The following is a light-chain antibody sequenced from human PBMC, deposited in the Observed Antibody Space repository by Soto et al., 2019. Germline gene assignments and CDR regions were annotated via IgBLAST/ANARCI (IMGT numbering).Light chain of an antibody. CDR3: QQYSNWPLT. V-gene: IGKV3-15*01. Sequence: IVMTQSPATLSVSPGERATLSCRASQTVYNNLAWYQQKPGQPPRLLIYGASARATGIPAMFSGSGAGTEFTLTISSLQSEDFAVYYCQQYSNWPLTFGGGTKVEIK. J-gene: IGKJ4*01. CDR2: GAS. CDR1: QTVYNN.